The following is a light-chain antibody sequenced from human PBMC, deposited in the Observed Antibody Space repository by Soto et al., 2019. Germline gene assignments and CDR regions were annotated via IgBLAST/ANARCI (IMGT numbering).Light chain of an antibody. CDR2: EAS. V-gene: IGKV3-11*01. CDR1: QSVSSY. Sequence: VMTQSPTSLALSPGERANHSCRASQSVSSYLAWYQQKPGQAPRLLIYEASNRATGIPARFSGSGSGTDFTLTISSLEPEDFAVYYCQQRSNWPPITFGQGTRRE. CDR3: QQRSNWPPIT. J-gene: IGKJ5*01.